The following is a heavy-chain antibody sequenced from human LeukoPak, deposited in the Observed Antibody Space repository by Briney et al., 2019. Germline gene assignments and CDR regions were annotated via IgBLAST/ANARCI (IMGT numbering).Heavy chain of an antibody. CDR1: GFTFSTYT. D-gene: IGHD6-13*01. J-gene: IGHJ4*02. V-gene: IGHV3-23*01. CDR2: ISGGGGST. Sequence: GGSLRLSCAASGFTFSTYTMSWVRQAPGKGLEWVSAISGGGGSTYYADSVKGRFTISRDNSKNTLYLQMNSLRAEDTALYYCAKDTPSGGSSSWFGSHDYWGQGTLVTVSS. CDR3: AKDTPSGGSSSWFGSHDY.